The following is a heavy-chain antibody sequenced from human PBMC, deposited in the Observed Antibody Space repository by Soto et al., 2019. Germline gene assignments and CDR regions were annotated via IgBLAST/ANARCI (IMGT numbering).Heavy chain of an antibody. D-gene: IGHD3-10*01. CDR3: ARTSPYYYGSGSYASFDP. J-gene: IGHJ5*02. CDR2: INPSGGST. Sequence: ASVKVSCTESGYTFTSYYMHWVRQAPGQGLEWMGIINPSGGSTSYAQKFQGRVTMTRDTSTSTVYMELSSLRSEDTAVYYCARTSPYYYGSGSYASFDPWGQGTLVTVSS. V-gene: IGHV1-46*03. CDR1: GYTFTSYY.